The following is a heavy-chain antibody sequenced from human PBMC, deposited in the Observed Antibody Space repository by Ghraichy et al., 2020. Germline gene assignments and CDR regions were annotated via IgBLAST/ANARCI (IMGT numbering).Heavy chain of an antibody. Sequence: GGSLRLSCAASGFTFSSYALIWVRQAPGKGLEWVSGITASGDNTYLADSVKGRFTISRDNSNNALYLQMNSLRVEDSAVYYCAKDMVDEQRRDAFDIWGQGTTVTVSS. D-gene: IGHD1/OR15-1a*01. V-gene: IGHV3-23*01. CDR1: GFTFSSYA. CDR3: AKDMVDEQRRDAFDI. J-gene: IGHJ3*02. CDR2: ITASGDNT.